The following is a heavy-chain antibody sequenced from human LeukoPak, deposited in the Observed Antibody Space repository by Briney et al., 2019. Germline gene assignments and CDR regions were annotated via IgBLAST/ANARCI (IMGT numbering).Heavy chain of an antibody. CDR1: GGTFSSYA. Sequence: SVKVSCKASGGTFSSYAISWVRQAPGQGLEWMGRIIPILGVANYAQKFQGRVTITADKSTSTAYMEPSSLRSEDTAVYYCARARYYDFWSGSPGDYWGQGTLVTVSS. V-gene: IGHV1-69*04. CDR2: IIPILGVA. CDR3: ARARYYDFWSGSPGDY. D-gene: IGHD3-3*01. J-gene: IGHJ4*02.